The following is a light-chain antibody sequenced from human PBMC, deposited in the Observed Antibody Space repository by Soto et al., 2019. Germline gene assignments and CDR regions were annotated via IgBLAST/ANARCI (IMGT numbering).Light chain of an antibody. Sequence: QSVLTQPPSVSGAPGQRVTISCTGSSSNIGAGYDVHWYQQLPGTAPKLLIYGNSNRPSGVPDRFSGSKSGTSATLAITGLQAEDEADYYCQSYDSSLSGSHVVFGRGTKVTVL. CDR2: GNS. CDR1: SSNIGAGYD. J-gene: IGLJ2*01. CDR3: QSYDSSLSGSHVV. V-gene: IGLV1-40*01.